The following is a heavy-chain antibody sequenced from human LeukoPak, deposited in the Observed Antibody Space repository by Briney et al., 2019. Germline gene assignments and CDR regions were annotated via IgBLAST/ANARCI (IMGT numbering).Heavy chain of an antibody. CDR3: ARVPYGYYYDSSGYYDY. J-gene: IGHJ4*02. V-gene: IGHV4-39*07. CDR2: IYYSGST. CDR1: GGSISSSSYY. Sequence: SETLSLTCTVSGGSISSSSYYWGWIRQPPGKGLEWIGSIYYSGSTYYNPSLKSRVTISVDTSKNQFSLKLSSVTAADTAVYYCARVPYGYYYDSSGYYDYWGQGTLVTVSS. D-gene: IGHD3-22*01.